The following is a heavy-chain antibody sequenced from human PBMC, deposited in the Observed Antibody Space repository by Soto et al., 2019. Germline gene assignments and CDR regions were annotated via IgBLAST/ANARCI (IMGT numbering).Heavy chain of an antibody. Sequence: SETLSLTCTVSGGSVSSGTYYWSWIRQPPGKGLEWIGYIYYSGNTNYNPSLKSRVTISVDTSKNQFSLKLSSVTAADTAVYYCAREGSGWSYFDYWGHGTLVTVS. CDR1: GGSVSSGTYY. CDR2: IYYSGNT. J-gene: IGHJ4*03. D-gene: IGHD6-19*01. V-gene: IGHV4-61*01. CDR3: AREGSGWSYFDY.